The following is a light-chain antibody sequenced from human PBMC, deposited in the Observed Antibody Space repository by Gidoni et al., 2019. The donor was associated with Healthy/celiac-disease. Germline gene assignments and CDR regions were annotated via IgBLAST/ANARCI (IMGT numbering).Light chain of an antibody. V-gene: IGLV1-51*01. J-gene: IGLJ3*02. CDR2: DNN. CDR1: SSNIGNNY. Sequence: QSVLTQPPSVSAAPGQKVTISCYGSSSNIGNNYVSWDQQLPGTAPKLLIYDNNKRPSGIPDRFSGSKSGTSATLGITGLQTGDEADYYCGTWDSSLSAGGVFGGGTKLTVL. CDR3: GTWDSSLSAGGV.